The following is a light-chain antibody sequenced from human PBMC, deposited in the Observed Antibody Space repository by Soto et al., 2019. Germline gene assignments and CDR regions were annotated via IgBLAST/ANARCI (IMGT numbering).Light chain of an antibody. CDR2: DAS. J-gene: IGKJ4*01. CDR3: QQRGTWPPLS. CDR1: QSVGSN. Sequence: EIVLTQSPATLSLSPGDRAILSCRASQSVGSNLAWYQQKPGQAPRLRIYDASNRASGIPARFSGSGSGTDFTLTIGNLEPEDFAVYYCQQRGTWPPLSFGGGTKVEIK. V-gene: IGKV3-11*01.